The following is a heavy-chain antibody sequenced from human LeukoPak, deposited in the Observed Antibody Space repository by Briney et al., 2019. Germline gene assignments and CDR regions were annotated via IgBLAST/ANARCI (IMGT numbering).Heavy chain of an antibody. CDR2: IYTSGST. J-gene: IGHJ5*02. D-gene: IGHD6-13*01. V-gene: IGHV4-4*07. CDR1: GGSISSYY. CDR3: ARRGSSSWYGENWFDP. Sequence: PSETLSLTCTVSGGSISSYYWSWIRQPAGKGLEWIGRIYTSGSTNYNPSLKSRVTMSVDTSKNQFSLKLSSVTAADTAVYYCARRGSSSWYGENWFDPWGQGTLVTVSS.